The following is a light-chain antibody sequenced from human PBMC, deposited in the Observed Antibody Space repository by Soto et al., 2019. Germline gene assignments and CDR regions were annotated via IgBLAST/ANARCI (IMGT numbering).Light chain of an antibody. Sequence: EIVLTQSPGTLSLYPGERATLACKASQSISRSYLAWYQQKPGQAPRLLIFGASTRAPGIPDRLSGSGSGTDFTLTISRMEPEDFAVYYCQQYGSSPTFGQGTKVDIK. V-gene: IGKV3-20*01. CDR1: QSISRSY. CDR3: QQYGSSPT. J-gene: IGKJ1*01. CDR2: GAS.